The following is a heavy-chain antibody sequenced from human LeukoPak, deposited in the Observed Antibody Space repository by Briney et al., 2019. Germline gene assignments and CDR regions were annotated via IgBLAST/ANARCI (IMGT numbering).Heavy chain of an antibody. CDR2: INPNSGGT. D-gene: IGHD6-13*01. CDR1: GYTFTGYY. J-gene: IGHJ4*02. CDR3: ARGWSIAAAGVDY. Sequence: GASVKVSCKASGYTFTGYYMHWVRQAPGQGLEWMGWINPNSGGTNYAQMFQGWVTMTRDTSISTAYMELSRLRSDDTAVYYCARGWSIAAAGVDYWGQGTLVTVSS. V-gene: IGHV1-2*04.